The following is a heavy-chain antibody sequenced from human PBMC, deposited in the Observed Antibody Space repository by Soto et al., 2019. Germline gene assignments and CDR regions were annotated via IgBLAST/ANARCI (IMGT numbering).Heavy chain of an antibody. J-gene: IGHJ4*02. CDR3: ARPWDTSMVSTWNY. Sequence: GGTLRLSCAASGFTFSSNSMSWVRQAPGKGLEWVANINKNGGEKYYVDPVKCRFTISRDNAKNSLYLQMNSLRADDTAVYYCARPWDTSMVSTWNYGGQGTLVTVSS. D-gene: IGHD5-18*01. V-gene: IGHV3-7*03. CDR2: INKNGGEK. CDR1: GFTFSSNS.